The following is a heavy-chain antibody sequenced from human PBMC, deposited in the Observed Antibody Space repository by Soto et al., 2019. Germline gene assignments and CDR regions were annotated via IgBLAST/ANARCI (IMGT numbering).Heavy chain of an antibody. CDR2: VWYDGRNK. CDR3: VRAAGYSGNDYVYYYGMDV. CDR1: GFTFRNYG. Sequence: QVQLVESGGGVVQPGGSLRLSCAASGFTFRNYGMHWVRQAPGKGLEWVALVWYDGRNKDYVDSVKGRFTISRDNSKITLYMQMNSLRDEDTAVYYCVRAAGYSGNDYVYYYGMDVWGQGTTVTVSS. D-gene: IGHD5-12*01. V-gene: IGHV3-33*01. J-gene: IGHJ6*02.